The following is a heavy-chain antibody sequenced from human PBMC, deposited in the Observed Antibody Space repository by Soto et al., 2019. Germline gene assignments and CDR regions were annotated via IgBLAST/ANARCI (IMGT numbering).Heavy chain of an antibody. D-gene: IGHD2-15*01. CDR3: ARDRGYCSGGSCYRLFDY. CDR1: GFTFSDYY. Sequence: QVQLVESGGGLVKPGGSLRLSCAASGFTFSDYYMSWIRQAPGKGLEWVSYISSSSSYTNYADSVKGRFTISRDNAKNSLYLQMTSLRAEDTAVYYCARDRGYCSGGSCYRLFDYWGQGTLVTVSS. V-gene: IGHV3-11*05. CDR2: ISSSSSYT. J-gene: IGHJ4*02.